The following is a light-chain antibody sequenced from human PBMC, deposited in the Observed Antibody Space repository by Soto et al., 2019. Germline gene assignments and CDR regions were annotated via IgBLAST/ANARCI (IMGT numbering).Light chain of an antibody. CDR1: QSVSSY. CDR3: QQRSNWPPT. V-gene: IGKV3-11*01. CDR2: DAS. Sequence: EIVLTQSPATLSLSPGERATLSCRASQSVSSYLAWYQQKPGQAPRLLIYDASNRATGIPARFSGSGSGIDFTLTISSLEPEDFAVYYCQQRSNWPPTFGPGNKVDIK. J-gene: IGKJ3*01.